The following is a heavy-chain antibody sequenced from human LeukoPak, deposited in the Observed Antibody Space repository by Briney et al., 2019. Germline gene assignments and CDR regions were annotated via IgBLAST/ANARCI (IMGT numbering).Heavy chain of an antibody. CDR3: ARDRYYYDSSGYSNWFDP. CDR1: GGSISSSSYY. J-gene: IGHJ5*02. D-gene: IGHD3-22*01. V-gene: IGHV4-61*01. Sequence: PSETLSLTCTVSGGSISSSSYYWGWIRQPPGKGLGWIGYIYYSGSTNYNPSLKSRVTISVDTSKNQFSLKLSSVTAADTAVYYCARDRYYYDSSGYSNWFDPWGQGTLVTVSS. CDR2: IYYSGST.